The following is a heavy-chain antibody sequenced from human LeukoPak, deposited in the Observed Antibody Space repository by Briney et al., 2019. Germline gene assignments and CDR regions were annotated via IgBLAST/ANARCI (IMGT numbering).Heavy chain of an antibody. CDR1: GGSFSGYY. V-gene: IGHV4-34*01. CDR3: ARGSRRRVTTYYFDY. CDR2: INHSGST. Sequence: SETLSLTCAVYGGSFSGYYWSWIRQPPGKGLEWIGEINHSGSTNYNPSLKSRVTISVDTSKNQFSLKLSSVTAEDTAVYYCARGSRRRVTTYYFDYWGQGTLVTVSS. D-gene: IGHD2-21*02. J-gene: IGHJ4*02.